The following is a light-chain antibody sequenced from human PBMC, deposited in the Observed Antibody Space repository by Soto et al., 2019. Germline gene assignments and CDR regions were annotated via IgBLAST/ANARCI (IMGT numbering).Light chain of an antibody. CDR3: QQYDSSPRT. Sequence: EIVLTQSPGTLSLSPGERATLSCRASQSISSPYLAWYQQKPGQAPRLLIDGASSRATGVPDRFSGSGSGTDFTLTISRLEPEDFAVYWCQQYDSSPRTFGQGTKVDIK. CDR2: GAS. V-gene: IGKV3-20*01. CDR1: QSISSPY. J-gene: IGKJ1*01.